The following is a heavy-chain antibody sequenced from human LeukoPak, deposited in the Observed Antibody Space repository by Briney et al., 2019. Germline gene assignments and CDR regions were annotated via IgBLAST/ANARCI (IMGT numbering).Heavy chain of an antibody. J-gene: IGHJ4*02. Sequence: GGSLRLSCAASGFTFSRNAIHWVRQGPGKGLEWVSYIAHHGSNKYYADSVKGRFTISRDNSKRALYLQMNSLRADDTAVYYCAKDGSWSCTDWGQGTLVTVSS. CDR2: IAHHGSNK. D-gene: IGHD2-8*02. CDR1: GFTFSRNA. CDR3: AKDGSWSCTD. V-gene: IGHV3-30*02.